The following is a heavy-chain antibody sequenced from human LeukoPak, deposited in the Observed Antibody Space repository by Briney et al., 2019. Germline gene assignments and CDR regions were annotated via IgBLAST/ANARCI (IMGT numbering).Heavy chain of an antibody. Sequence: SETLSLTCTVSGYSISSGYYWGWIRQPPGKGLEWIGSIYHSGSTYYNPSLKSRVTISVDTSKNQFSLKLSSVTAADTAVYYCARGFYDFWRPSVPDAFDIWGQGTMVTVSS. CDR2: IYHSGST. J-gene: IGHJ3*02. CDR1: GYSISSGYY. CDR3: ARGFYDFWRPSVPDAFDI. D-gene: IGHD3-3*01. V-gene: IGHV4-38-2*02.